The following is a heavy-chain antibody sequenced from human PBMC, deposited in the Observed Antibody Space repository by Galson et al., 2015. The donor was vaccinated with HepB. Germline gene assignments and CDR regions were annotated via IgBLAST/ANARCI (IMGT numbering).Heavy chain of an antibody. J-gene: IGHJ3*02. Sequence: LSLTCTVSAGSISSGSYYWSWIRQPAGKGLEWIGRIYTSGSTNYNPSLKSRVTMSIDTSKNQFSLRLSSVTAADTAVYYCARETPTYMTQSAFDIWGQGTIVTVSS. CDR1: AGSISSGSYY. D-gene: IGHD1-14*01. CDR2: IYTSGST. V-gene: IGHV4-61*02. CDR3: ARETPTYMTQSAFDI.